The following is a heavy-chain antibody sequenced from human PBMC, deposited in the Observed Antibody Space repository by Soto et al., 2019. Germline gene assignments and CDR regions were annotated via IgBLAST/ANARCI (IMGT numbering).Heavy chain of an antibody. CDR2: MNPNSGNT. Sequence: ASVKVSCKASGYTFTSYDINWVRQATGQGLEWMGWMNPNSGNTGYAQKFQGRVTMTRNTSISTAYMELSSLRSEDTAVYYCARADPDCSSTSCFFDYWGQGTLVTSPQ. J-gene: IGHJ4*02. D-gene: IGHD2-2*01. CDR3: ARADPDCSSTSCFFDY. V-gene: IGHV1-8*01. CDR1: GYTFTSYD.